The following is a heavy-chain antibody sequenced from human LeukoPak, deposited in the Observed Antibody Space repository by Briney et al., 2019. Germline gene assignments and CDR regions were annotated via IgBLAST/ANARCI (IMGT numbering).Heavy chain of an antibody. CDR3: ARDTAELSYYGMDV. J-gene: IGHJ6*02. CDR1: GFTFSDYY. Sequence: GGSLGLSCAASGFTFSDYYMSWIRQAPGKGLEWVSYISSSSSYTNYADSVKGRFTISRDNAKNSLYLQMNSLRAEDTAVYYCARDTAELSYYGMDVWGQGTTVTVSS. V-gene: IGHV3-11*06. D-gene: IGHD1-26*01. CDR2: ISSSSSYT.